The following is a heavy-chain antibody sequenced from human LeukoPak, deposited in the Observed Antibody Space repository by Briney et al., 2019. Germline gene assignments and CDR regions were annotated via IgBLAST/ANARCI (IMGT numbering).Heavy chain of an antibody. CDR1: GYTFPSYF. V-gene: IGHV1-46*01. CDR2: INPTGGST. D-gene: IGHD2-21*01. Sequence: ASVKVSCKASGYTFPSYFMHWVRQAPGQGLEWIGIINPTGGSTTYAQKFQGRVTMTRDTSTSTVYMELSSLRSDDTAVYYCAREVLWREYYFDYWGQGTLVTVSS. CDR3: AREVLWREYYFDY. J-gene: IGHJ4*02.